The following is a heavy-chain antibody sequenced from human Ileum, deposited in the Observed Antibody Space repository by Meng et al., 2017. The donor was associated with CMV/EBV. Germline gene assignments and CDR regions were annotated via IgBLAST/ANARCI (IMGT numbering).Heavy chain of an antibody. CDR1: GGSVSSSNYY. Sequence: SETLSLTCTVSGGSVSSSNYYWSWIRQPPGKGLEWIGYIYYSGSTYYSPSLKSRVTISVDTSKNQFSLNLSSVTAADTAVYYCARTQFGVVIHDYWGQGTLVTVSS. J-gene: IGHJ4*02. D-gene: IGHD3-3*01. V-gene: IGHV4-61*01. CDR2: IYYSGST. CDR3: ARTQFGVVIHDY.